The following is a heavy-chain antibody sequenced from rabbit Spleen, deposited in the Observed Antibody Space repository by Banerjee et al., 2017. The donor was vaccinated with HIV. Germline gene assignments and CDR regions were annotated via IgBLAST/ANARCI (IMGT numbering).Heavy chain of an antibody. D-gene: IGHD6-1*01. V-gene: IGHV1S40*01. CDR2: IDPVFGIT. CDR3: ARDGVAGVGYAYDL. J-gene: IGHJ4*01. Sequence: QSLEESGGALVKPGASLTLTCTVSGLDFSSFYSMCWVRQAPGKGLEWIGYIDPVFGITYYATWASGRFTISRTSSTTVTLRMTSLTAADTATYFCARDGVAGVGYAYDLWGPGTLVTVS. CDR1: GLDFSSFYS.